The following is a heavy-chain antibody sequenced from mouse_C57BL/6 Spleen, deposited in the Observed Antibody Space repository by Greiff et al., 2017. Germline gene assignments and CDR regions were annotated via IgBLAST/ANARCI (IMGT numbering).Heavy chain of an antibody. CDR3: ARSNLLSLAY. CDR1: GYAFTNYL. CDR2: INPGSGGT. D-gene: IGHD2-1*01. J-gene: IGHJ2*01. V-gene: IGHV1-54*01. Sequence: QVQLKQSGAELVRPGTSVKVSCKASGYAFTNYLIEWVKQRPGQGLEWIGVINPGSGGTNYNEKFKGKATLTADKSSSTAYMQLSSLTSEDSAVYFCARSNLLSLAYWGQGTTLTVSS.